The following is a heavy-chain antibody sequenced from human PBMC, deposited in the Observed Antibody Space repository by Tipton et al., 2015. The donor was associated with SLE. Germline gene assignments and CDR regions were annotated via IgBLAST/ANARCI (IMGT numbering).Heavy chain of an antibody. V-gene: IGHV3-30*02. Sequence: GSLRLSCAASGFTFSTYGMHWVRQAPGKGLEWVSFIRFDGNIKQYADSVRGRFTISRDNSKKMLSLQMNSLRAEDTAVYYCVKGPFCSSTTCPKAYYYYYMDVWGKGTTVTVSS. CDR2: IRFDGNIK. J-gene: IGHJ6*03. CDR1: GFTFSTYG. CDR3: VKGPFCSSTTCPKAYYYYYMDV. D-gene: IGHD2-2*01.